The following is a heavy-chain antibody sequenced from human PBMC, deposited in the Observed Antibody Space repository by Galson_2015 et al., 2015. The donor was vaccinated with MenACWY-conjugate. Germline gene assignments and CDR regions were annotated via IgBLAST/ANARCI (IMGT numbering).Heavy chain of an antibody. CDR3: ARDYSLEYVWGSNRYILIH. J-gene: IGHJ4*02. V-gene: IGHV1-24*01. CDR2: FDPEDGEI. D-gene: IGHD3-16*02. CDR1: GLPLSEVS. Sequence: SVKVSCKVSGLPLSEVSIHWVRQAPGKGLEWMGGFDPEDGEIITTQKFQGRIRMTEDTSTDTAYMELKNLRSDDTAVYFCARDYSLEYVWGSNRYILIHWGQGALVTVSS.